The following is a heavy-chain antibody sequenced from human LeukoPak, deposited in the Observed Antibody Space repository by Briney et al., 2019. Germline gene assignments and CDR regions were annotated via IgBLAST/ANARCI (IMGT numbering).Heavy chain of an antibody. CDR2: IIPIFGTA. Sequence: SVKVSCKASGGTFSSYAISWVRQAPGQGLEWMGGIIPIFGTANYAQKFRGRVTITTDESTSTAYMELSSLRSEDTAVYYCASRPRRGYSGYDVGINYFDYWGQGTLVTVSS. CDR1: GGTFSSYA. J-gene: IGHJ4*02. V-gene: IGHV1-69*05. CDR3: ASRPRRGYSGYDVGINYFDY. D-gene: IGHD5-12*01.